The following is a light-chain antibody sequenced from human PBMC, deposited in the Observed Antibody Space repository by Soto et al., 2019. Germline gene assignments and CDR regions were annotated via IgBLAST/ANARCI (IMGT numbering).Light chain of an antibody. CDR2: AAS. J-gene: IGKJ4*01. CDR3: QQLNSYPLT. Sequence: DIQLTQSPSFLSASVGDRVTITFPASQGTSNYLAWYQQKRGKAPKLLIYAASTLQRGVSSRFSGSGSGTEFTHTISSLQPEDFATYYCQQLNSYPLTFGGGTKVEIK. CDR1: QGTSNY. V-gene: IGKV1-9*01.